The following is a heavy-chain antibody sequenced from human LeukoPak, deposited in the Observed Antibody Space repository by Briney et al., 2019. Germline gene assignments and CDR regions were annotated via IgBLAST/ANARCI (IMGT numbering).Heavy chain of an antibody. J-gene: IGHJ4*02. CDR2: INTNTGNP. D-gene: IGHD1-26*01. Sequence: ASVKVSCKASGGAFSTYYAISWVRQAPGQGLEWMGWINTNTGNPTYAQDYTGRFVFSLDTSVSTTYLQISRLKAEDTAVYYCASGPSYSGSNEYFDSWGQGTLVTVSS. CDR3: ASGPSYSGSNEYFDS. CDR1: GGAFSTYYA. V-gene: IGHV7-4-1*02.